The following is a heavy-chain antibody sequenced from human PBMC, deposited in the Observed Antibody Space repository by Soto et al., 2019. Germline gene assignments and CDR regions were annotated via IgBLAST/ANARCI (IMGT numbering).Heavy chain of an antibody. CDR2: INHSGST. J-gene: IGHJ4*02. CDR1: GGSFSGYY. CDR3: TRGGDAYKNGH. Sequence: ASETLSLTCAVYGGSFSGYYWSWIRQPPGKGLEWIGEINHSGSTNYNPSLKSRVTMSVDTSKNQFSPKLTSVNAADTAVYYCTRGGDAYKNGHWGQGTLVTVSS. D-gene: IGHD1-1*01. V-gene: IGHV4-34*01.